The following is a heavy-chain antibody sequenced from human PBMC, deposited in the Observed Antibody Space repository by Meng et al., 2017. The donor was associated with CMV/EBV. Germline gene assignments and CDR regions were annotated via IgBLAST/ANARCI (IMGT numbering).Heavy chain of an antibody. D-gene: IGHD3-3*01. J-gene: IGHJ6*02. CDR3: AKDFTSGPRRGYYYGMDV. V-gene: IGHV3-74*01. CDR1: GFTFSSYW. CDR2: INSDGSST. Sequence: GESLKISCAASGFTFSSYWMHWVRQAPGKGLVWVSRINSDGSSTSYADSVKGRFTISRDNAKNTLYLQMNSLRAEDTAVYYCAKDFTSGPRRGYYYGMDVWGQGTTVTVSS.